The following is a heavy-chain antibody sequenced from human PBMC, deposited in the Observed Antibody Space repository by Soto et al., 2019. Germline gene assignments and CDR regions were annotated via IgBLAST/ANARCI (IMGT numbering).Heavy chain of an antibody. CDR1: GGSISSGGYY. D-gene: IGHD3-10*01. V-gene: IGHV4-31*03. CDR3: ARAGITMVRGVSGGMDV. Sequence: KPSETLSLTCTVSGGSISSGGYYWSWIRQHPGKGLEWIRYIYYSGSTYYNPSLKSRVTISVDTSKNQFSLKLSSVTAADTAVYYCARAGITMVRGVSGGMDVWGQGTTVTVSS. J-gene: IGHJ6*02. CDR2: IYYSGST.